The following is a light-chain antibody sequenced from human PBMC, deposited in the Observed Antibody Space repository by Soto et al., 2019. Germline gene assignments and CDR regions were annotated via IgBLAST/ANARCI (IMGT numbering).Light chain of an antibody. CDR1: QSISTW. V-gene: IGKV1-5*01. Sequence: DIQMTQSPSTLSASVGDRVTITCRASQSISTWLAWYQQKPGKAPKLLIYDASSLQSGVPSRFSGSGSGTEFTLTISSLQPADFATYYCQQYNSPWTFGQGTKVDIK. CDR3: QQYNSPWT. CDR2: DAS. J-gene: IGKJ1*01.